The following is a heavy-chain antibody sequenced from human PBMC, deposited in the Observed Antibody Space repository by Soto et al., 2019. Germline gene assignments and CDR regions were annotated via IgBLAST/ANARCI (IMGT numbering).Heavy chain of an antibody. V-gene: IGHV3-7*01. CDR2: ISGGASDK. J-gene: IGHJ4*02. CDR1: GFMFSAYW. D-gene: IGHD2-21*01. CDR3: VREDWQRFDS. Sequence: EVQLVESGGRLVQPGGSLRLSCAASGFMFSAYWMSWVRQDPGKGLEWVATISGGASDKFYVDSVKGRFTISRDDSKNTLSLPMNSMRDEDTGVYYRVREDWQRFDSWGQGTLVTVSS.